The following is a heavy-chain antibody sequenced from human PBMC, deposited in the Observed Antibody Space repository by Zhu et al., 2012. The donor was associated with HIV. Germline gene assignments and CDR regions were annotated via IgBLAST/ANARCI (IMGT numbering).Heavy chain of an antibody. CDR2: IYYSGSI. CDR1: GDSIISSDYY. CDR3: GRETWNHYDNIGGGI. D-gene: IGHD3-22*01. V-gene: IGHV4-30-4*08. Sequence: QVQLQESGPGLVKPSQTLSLTCTVSGDSIISSDYYWSWIRQPPGKGLEWIGYIYYSGSIYYNPSLKSRVTISVDTSKNQFSLKLTSVTAADTAVYYCGRETWNHYDNIGGGIWGQGTLVTVSS. J-gene: IGHJ4*02.